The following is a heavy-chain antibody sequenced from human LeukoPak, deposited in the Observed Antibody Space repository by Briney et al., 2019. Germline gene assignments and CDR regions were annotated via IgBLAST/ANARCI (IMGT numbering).Heavy chain of an antibody. Sequence: PGGSLRLSCAASGFTFSSYEMNWVRQAPGKGLEWVAYISSSGSTIYYADSVKGRFTISRDNSKNTLYLQMNSLRAEDTAVYYCARERGYSYGLVFDYWGQGTLVTVSS. CDR1: GFTFSSYE. V-gene: IGHV3-48*03. CDR2: ISSSGSTI. J-gene: IGHJ4*02. D-gene: IGHD5-18*01. CDR3: ARERGYSYGLVFDY.